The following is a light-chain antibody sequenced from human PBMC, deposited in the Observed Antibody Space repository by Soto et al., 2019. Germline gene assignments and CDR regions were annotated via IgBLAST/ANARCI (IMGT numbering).Light chain of an antibody. CDR3: SSYTTISTLEV. Sequence: QSALTQPASVSGSPGQSITISCTGTSSDVGGYNYVSWYQQHPCKAPKLMIYEVSNRPSGVSNRFSGSKSGNTASLTISGLQAEDEADYYCSSYTTISTLEVFGGGTKVTVL. CDR2: EVS. V-gene: IGLV2-14*01. CDR1: SSDVGGYNY. J-gene: IGLJ3*02.